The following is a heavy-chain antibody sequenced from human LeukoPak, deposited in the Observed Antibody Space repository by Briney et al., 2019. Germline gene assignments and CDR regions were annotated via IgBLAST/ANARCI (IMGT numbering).Heavy chain of an antibody. J-gene: IGHJ4*02. V-gene: IGHV3-15*01. D-gene: IGHD3-3*01. Sequence: GGSLRLSCAASGFTFSNTWMSWVRQAPGKGLEWVGRIKSKTDGGTTDYAAPVKGRFTISRDDSKNTLYLQMNSLKTEDTAVYYCTTADTIFGVVSYYFDYWGQGTLVTVSS. CDR2: IKSKTDGGTT. CDR1: GFTFSNTW. CDR3: TTADTIFGVVSYYFDY.